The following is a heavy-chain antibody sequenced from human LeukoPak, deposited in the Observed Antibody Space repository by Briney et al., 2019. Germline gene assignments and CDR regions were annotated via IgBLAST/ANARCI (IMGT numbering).Heavy chain of an antibody. Sequence: GGSLRLSCAASGFTVSAKYMSWVRQGPGKGLDWISYIYSDGGTNYADSVKGRFTISRDNSKNTLYLQMNSLRPEDTAVYYCARDGGFGGPGGDNWFDSWGQGALVTVSS. V-gene: IGHV3-66*02. D-gene: IGHD3-16*01. CDR1: GFTVSAKY. CDR3: ARDGGFGGPGGDNWFDS. CDR2: IYSDGGT. J-gene: IGHJ5*01.